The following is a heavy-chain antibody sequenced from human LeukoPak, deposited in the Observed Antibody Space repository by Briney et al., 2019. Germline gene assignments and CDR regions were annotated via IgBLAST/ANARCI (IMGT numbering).Heavy chain of an antibody. V-gene: IGHV1-2*02. D-gene: IGHD1/OR15-1a*01. CDR2: INPNSGVT. CDR1: GYTFTDYY. J-gene: IGHJ6*03. Sequence: ASVTVSCKTSGYTFTDYYMHWVRQAPGQGLEWMGWINPNSGVTNYAQKFRGRVTMTRDTSITTAYMDLTRLRSDDTAVYYCARVNNYYYYMDVWGKGTTVTVSS. CDR3: ARVNNYYYYMDV.